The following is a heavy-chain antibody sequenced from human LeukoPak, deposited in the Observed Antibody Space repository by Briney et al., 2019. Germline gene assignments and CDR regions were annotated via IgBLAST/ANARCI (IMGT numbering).Heavy chain of an antibody. V-gene: IGHV1-18*03. CDR2: ISGYNGKT. CDR3: ARDRVYDYSNPRGFDH. J-gene: IGHJ4*02. D-gene: IGHD4-11*01. CDR1: GYPFTSFG. Sequence: ASVKVSCKASGYPFTSFGISWVRQAPGQGLEWMGWISGYNGKTKYADNLQGRVTMTTDTSTSTAYMELGSLRSDDMAVYYCARDRVYDYSNPRGFDHWGQGTLVTVSS.